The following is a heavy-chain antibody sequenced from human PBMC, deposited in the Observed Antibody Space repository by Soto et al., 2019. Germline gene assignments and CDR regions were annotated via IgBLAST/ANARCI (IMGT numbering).Heavy chain of an antibody. V-gene: IGHV4-34*01. J-gene: IGHJ4*02. CDR2: INHSGST. D-gene: IGHD6-13*01. CDR3: ARGSTAGIQIAAAGTSTFDY. CDR1: GGSFSGYY. Sequence: SETLSLTCAVYGGSFSGYYWSWIRQPPGKGLEWIGEINHSGSTNYNPSLKSRVTISVDTSKNQFSLKLSSVTAADTAVYYCARGSTAGIQIAAAGTSTFDYWGQGTLVTVSS.